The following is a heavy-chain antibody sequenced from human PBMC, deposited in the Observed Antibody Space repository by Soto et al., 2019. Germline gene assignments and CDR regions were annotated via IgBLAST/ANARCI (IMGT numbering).Heavy chain of an antibody. V-gene: IGHV3-49*04. D-gene: IGHD2-8*01. CDR1: GFTFPNYA. J-gene: IGHJ4*02. Sequence: EVQLVESGGGLVQPGRSLRLSCTTSGFTFPNYAMNWVRQAPGKGLEWVGLIRNQSYSGTIEYAASVKGRFTISRDDSKSIAYLQMNSLKTEDSAVYFFTRAESPETAYLFDDWGQGTQVTVSS. CDR2: IRNQSYSGTI. CDR3: TRAESPETAYLFDD.